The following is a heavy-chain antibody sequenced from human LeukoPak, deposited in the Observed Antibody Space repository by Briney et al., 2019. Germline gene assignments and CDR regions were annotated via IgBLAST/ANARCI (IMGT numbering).Heavy chain of an antibody. J-gene: IGHJ4*02. V-gene: IGHV4-39*01. D-gene: IGHD3-9*01. Sequence: SETLSLTRTVSGGSISSSSYYWGWIRQPPGKGLEWIGSIYYSGSTYYNPSLKSRVTISVDTSKNQFSLKLSSVTAADTAVYYWARQILTCYIDYWGQGTVVTVSS. CDR3: ARQILTCYIDY. CDR2: IYYSGST. CDR1: GGSISSSSYY.